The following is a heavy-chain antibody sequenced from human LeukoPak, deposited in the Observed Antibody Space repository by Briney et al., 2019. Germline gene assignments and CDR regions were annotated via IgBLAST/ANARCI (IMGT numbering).Heavy chain of an antibody. CDR2: INHSGYT. CDR1: GVPFSNYY. J-gene: IGHJ4*02. V-gene: IGHV4-34*01. CDR3: TRAVAGHPD. D-gene: IGHD6-19*01. Sequence: SETLSLTCAVSGVPFSNYYWSWVRQSPTKGPEWIGEINHSGYTNYNPSLKSRVTISIDTSTNQFSLMLTSVTAADTAVYYCTRAVAGHPDWGQGTLVTVSS.